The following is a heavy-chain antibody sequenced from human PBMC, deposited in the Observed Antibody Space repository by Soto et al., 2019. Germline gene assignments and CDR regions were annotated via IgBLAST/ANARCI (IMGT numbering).Heavy chain of an antibody. CDR3: ARAISGGYGMDV. D-gene: IGHD3-10*01. Sequence: PSETLSLTCSVSGDSINRNGYYWSWIRRHPGKGLEWIGEIYHSGSTNYNPSLKSRVTISVDRSKNQFSLKVSSVTAADTAVYYCARAISGGYGMDVWGQGTTVTVSS. CDR2: IYHSGST. J-gene: IGHJ6*02. V-gene: IGHV4-39*07. CDR1: GDSINRNGYY.